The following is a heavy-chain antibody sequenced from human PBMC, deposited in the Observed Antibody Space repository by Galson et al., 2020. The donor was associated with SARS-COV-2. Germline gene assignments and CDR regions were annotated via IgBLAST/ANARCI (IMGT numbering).Heavy chain of an antibody. J-gene: IGHJ1*01. D-gene: IGHD3-22*01. Sequence: GGSLRLSCAASGFSFRTSGMHWVRQAPGKGLEWVAVTWYGGSFIYYADSVKGRFTMSRDDSTNTVYLEMNRLRADDTAIYYCARGSALSSPPAHDCDTSVYFGEYCEGWGLGTLGTVAS. CDR1: GFSFRTSG. CDR2: TWYGGSFI. CDR3: ARGSALSSPPAHDCDTSVYFGEYCEG. V-gene: IGHV3-33*01.